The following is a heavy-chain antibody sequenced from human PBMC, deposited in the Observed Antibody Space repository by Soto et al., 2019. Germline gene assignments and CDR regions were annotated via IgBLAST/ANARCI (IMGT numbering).Heavy chain of an antibody. CDR1: GGTFSSYA. CDR2: IIPIFGTA. Sequence: GASVKVSCKASGGTFSSYAISWVRQAPGEGLEWMGGIIPIFGTANYAQRFQGRVTITADESTSTAYMELSSLRSEDTAVYYCARAMAGISVYYYGMDIWGQGTTVTVSS. CDR3: ARAMAGISVYYYGMDI. V-gene: IGHV1-69*13. J-gene: IGHJ6*02. D-gene: IGHD6-19*01.